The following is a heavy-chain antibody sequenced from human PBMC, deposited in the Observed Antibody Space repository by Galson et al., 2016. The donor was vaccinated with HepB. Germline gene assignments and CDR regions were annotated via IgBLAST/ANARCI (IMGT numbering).Heavy chain of an antibody. V-gene: IGHV5-10-1*01. CDR3: ARHSITIFGMVTDAFDI. D-gene: IGHD3-3*01. CDR2: IDPRDSYI. CDR1: GYTFSHYW. J-gene: IGHJ3*02. Sequence: QSGAEVKKPGESLRISCKGSGYTFSHYWVSWVRQMLGKGLEWKGRIDPRDSYINSSQSLHGNVTISVDKSISTSYLQWSSLKATDTAMYYCARHSITIFGMVTDAFDIWGQGKMVTVSS.